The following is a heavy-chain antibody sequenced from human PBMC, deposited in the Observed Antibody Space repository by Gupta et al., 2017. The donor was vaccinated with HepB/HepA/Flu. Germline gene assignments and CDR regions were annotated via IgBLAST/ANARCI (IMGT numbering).Heavy chain of an antibody. D-gene: IGHD6-13*01. CDR2: FDPEDGEP. V-gene: IGHV1-24*01. CDR3: AGLSDSSSWYVSVSGRSTGEFDY. CDR1: GYTLTELS. Sequence: QVQLVQSGAEVKKPGASVKVSCKVSGYTLTELSMHWLRQAPGKGLEWMGGFDPEDGEPIYAQKFQGRVTMTEDTSTDTAYMELSSLRSEDTAVYYGAGLSDSSSWYVSVSGRSTGEFDYWGQGTLVTVSS. J-gene: IGHJ4*02.